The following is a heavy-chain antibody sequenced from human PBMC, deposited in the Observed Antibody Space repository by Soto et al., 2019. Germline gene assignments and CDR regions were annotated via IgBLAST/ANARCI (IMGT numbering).Heavy chain of an antibody. V-gene: IGHV1-18*01. D-gene: IGHD1-26*01. CDR2: ISAYNGDT. CDR3: AHYREGADYYYGLDV. J-gene: IGHJ6*02. CDR1: GYTFTKYG. Sequence: ASVKVSCKTSGYTFTKYGFNWVRQAPGQGLEWVGWISAYNGDTSYAQKFQGRVTMTTDTSTSTAYMDLKSLRSDDTAVYYCAHYREGADYYYGLDVWGQGTTVTVSS.